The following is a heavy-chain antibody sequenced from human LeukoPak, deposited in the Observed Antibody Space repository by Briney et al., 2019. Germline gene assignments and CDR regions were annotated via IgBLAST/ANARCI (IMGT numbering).Heavy chain of an antibody. Sequence: SGGSLRLSCAASGFTFSSYGMHWLRQAPGKGLEWVAHVASDGRNKYYADSVQGRFTGSRDNSKNTVYLQMNSLRADDTAVYYCARGPLHGAFDYWGQGTLVTVSS. D-gene: IGHD4-17*01. V-gene: IGHV3-30*19. CDR2: VASDGRNK. CDR1: GFTFSSYG. CDR3: ARGPLHGAFDY. J-gene: IGHJ4*02.